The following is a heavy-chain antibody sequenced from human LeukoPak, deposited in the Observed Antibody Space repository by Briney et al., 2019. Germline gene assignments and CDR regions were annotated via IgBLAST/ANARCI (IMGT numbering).Heavy chain of an antibody. CDR1: GYTFTGYY. Sequence: GASVKVSCKASGYTFTGYYMYWVRQAPGQGLEWMGWINPDSGDTNYAQKFQGRVTMTRDTSISTAYMELSSLTSDDTAVYYCTRERINSGSYSEALDYWGQGTLVTVSS. V-gene: IGHV1-2*02. CDR2: INPDSGDT. CDR3: TRERINSGSYSEALDY. J-gene: IGHJ4*02. D-gene: IGHD1-26*01.